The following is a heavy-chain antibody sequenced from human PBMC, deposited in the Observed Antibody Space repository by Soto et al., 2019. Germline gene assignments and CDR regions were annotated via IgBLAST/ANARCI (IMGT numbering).Heavy chain of an antibody. D-gene: IGHD6-19*01. CDR3: ARSRRRYSSGWHYYSYGMDV. CDR1: GFTFSSYD. Sequence: PGGSLRLSCAASGFTFSSYDMHWVRQATGKGLEWVSAIGTAGDTYYPGSVKGRFTISRENAKNSLYLQMNSLRAGDTAVYYCARSRRRYSSGWHYYSYGMDVWGQGTTVTVSS. V-gene: IGHV3-13*01. CDR2: IGTAGDT. J-gene: IGHJ6*02.